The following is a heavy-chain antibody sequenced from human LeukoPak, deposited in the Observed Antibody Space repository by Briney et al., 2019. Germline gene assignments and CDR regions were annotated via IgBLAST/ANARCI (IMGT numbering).Heavy chain of an antibody. D-gene: IGHD2-2*01. CDR3: SRTDCSITNCPVGMDG. CDR1: GFTFSSYS. Sequence: PGGSLRLPCAASGFTFSSYSMNWVRQAPGKGLEWVSSISSSSGFIYYADSVRGRFTISRDNAKNSLFLQMNSLRAEDTAVYYCSRTDCSITNCPVGMDGWGKGTTGTVS. J-gene: IGHJ6*04. V-gene: IGHV3-21*01. CDR2: ISSSSGFI.